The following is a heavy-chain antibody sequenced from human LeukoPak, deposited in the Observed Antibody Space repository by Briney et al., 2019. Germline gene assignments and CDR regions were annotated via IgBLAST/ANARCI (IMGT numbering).Heavy chain of an antibody. CDR2: IDPSDSYT. D-gene: IGHD4-17*01. V-gene: IGHV5-10-1*01. Sequence: GEALQISCKGSGYSFTSYWISWVRRMPGKGVEWMGRIDPSDSYTNYSPSFQGHVTISADKSISTAYLQWSSLKASDTAMYYCARQTVTTDGMDVWGKGTTVTVSS. J-gene: IGHJ6*04. CDR3: ARQTVTTDGMDV. CDR1: GYSFTSYW.